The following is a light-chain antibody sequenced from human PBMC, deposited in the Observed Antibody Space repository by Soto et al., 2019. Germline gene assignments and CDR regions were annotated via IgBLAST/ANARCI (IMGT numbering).Light chain of an antibody. CDR1: QTINNN. CDR2: GAS. V-gene: IGKV3-15*01. Sequence: ETVMTQSPVTLSVSPGGGATLSCRASQTINNNLAWYRQKPGQAPRLLIYGASRRATGVPARFSGSGSGTEFTLPISSLQSEDFAVYYCLHYNNGPRFGQGTKVDVK. J-gene: IGKJ1*01. CDR3: LHYNNGPR.